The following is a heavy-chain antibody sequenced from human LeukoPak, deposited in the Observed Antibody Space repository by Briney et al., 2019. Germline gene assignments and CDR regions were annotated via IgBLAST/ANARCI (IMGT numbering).Heavy chain of an antibody. CDR2: IWYDGSNK. V-gene: IGHV3-33*01. Sequence: GGSLRLSCAASGFTFSSYGMHWVRQAPGKGLEWVAVIWYDGSNKYYADSVKGRFTISRDNSKNTLYLQMNSQRAEDTAVYYCARERGSSGKLRDWGQGTLVTVSS. D-gene: IGHD3-22*01. J-gene: IGHJ4*02. CDR1: GFTFSSYG. CDR3: ARERGSSGKLRD.